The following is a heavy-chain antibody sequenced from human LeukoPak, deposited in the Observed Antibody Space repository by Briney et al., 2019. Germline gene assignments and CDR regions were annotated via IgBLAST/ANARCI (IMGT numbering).Heavy chain of an antibody. CDR2: IYYSGST. D-gene: IGHD5-12*01. J-gene: IGHJ4*02. V-gene: IGHV4-39*01. Sequence: SEALSLTCTVSGGSISSSSYYWGWIRQPPGKGLEWIGSIYYSGSTYYNPSLKSRVTISVDTSKNQSSLKLSSVTAADTAVYYCARRAHSGAMITLDYWGQGTLVTVSS. CDR1: GGSISSSSYY. CDR3: ARRAHSGAMITLDY.